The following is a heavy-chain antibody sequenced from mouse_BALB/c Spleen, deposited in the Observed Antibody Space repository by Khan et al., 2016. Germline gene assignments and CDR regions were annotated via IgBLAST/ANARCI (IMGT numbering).Heavy chain of an antibody. CDR1: GYTFSSYW. Sequence: MQLLESGAELMKPGASVKISCKATGYTFSSYWIEWVKQRPGHGLEWIGEILPGSGSTKYNEKFKGKATFTADTSSNTAYMQLSSLTSEDAAVYYCANDCDGYFDVWGAGTTVTVSS. CDR3: ANDCDGYFDV. CDR2: ILPGSGST. V-gene: IGHV1-9*01. J-gene: IGHJ1*01. D-gene: IGHD2-4*01.